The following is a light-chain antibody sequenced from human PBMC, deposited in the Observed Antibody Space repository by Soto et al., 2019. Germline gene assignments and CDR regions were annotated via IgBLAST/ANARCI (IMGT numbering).Light chain of an antibody. V-gene: IGKV1-9*01. CDR1: QGIRNY. J-gene: IGKJ5*01. CDR3: QQVNSYPIT. Sequence: DIQLTQYPSFLSASVGDRVTITCRASQGIRNYLAWYQQKPGRAPKLLMYIASTLHTGVPSRFSGSESGTEFTLTITSLQPEDFATYYCQQVNSYPITFGQGTRLEI. CDR2: IAS.